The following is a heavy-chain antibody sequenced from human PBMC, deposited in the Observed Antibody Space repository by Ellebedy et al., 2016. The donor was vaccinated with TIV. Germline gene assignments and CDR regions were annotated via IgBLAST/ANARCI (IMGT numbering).Heavy chain of an antibody. V-gene: IGHV3-21*01. CDR2: ISSSSSYI. CDR3: AAAAGAGDDAFDI. D-gene: IGHD6-13*01. CDR1: GFTFNSYS. Sequence: GGSLRLXXAASGFTFNSYSMNWVRQAPGKGLEWVSSISSSSSYIYYADSVKGRFTISRDNAKNSLYLQMNSLRAEDTAVYYCAAAAGAGDDAFDIWGQGTMVTVSS. J-gene: IGHJ3*02.